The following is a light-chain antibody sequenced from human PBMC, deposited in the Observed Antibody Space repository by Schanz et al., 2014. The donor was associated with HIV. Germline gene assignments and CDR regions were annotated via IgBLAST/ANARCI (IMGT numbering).Light chain of an antibody. Sequence: QSALAQPASMSASPGQSITISCVGSGTDIGDDNYVSWYQHHPGTAPKLMIYDVSNRPSGVSNRFSGSKSGNTASLTVSGLQAEDEADYYCCSYAGRVFGGGTKLTVL. CDR2: DVS. CDR3: CSYAGRV. J-gene: IGLJ3*02. V-gene: IGLV2-14*03. CDR1: GTDIGDDNY.